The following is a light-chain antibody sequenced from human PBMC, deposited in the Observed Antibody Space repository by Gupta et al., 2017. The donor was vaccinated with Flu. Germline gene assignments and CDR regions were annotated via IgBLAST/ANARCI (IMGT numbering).Light chain of an antibody. J-gene: IGKJ5*01. CDR3: QQYDSSPLT. Sequence: EILLTQSPGTLSLSPGERATLSCRASQSVSSSYLAWYQQKPGQAPRLLIYGASSRATGIPDRFSGSGSGTDFTLTISRLEPEDFAVYYCQQYDSSPLTFGQGTRLEIK. CDR1: QSVSSSY. V-gene: IGKV3-20*01. CDR2: GAS.